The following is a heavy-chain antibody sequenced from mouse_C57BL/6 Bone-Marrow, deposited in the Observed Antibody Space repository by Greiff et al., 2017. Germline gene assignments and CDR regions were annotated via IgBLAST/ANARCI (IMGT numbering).Heavy chain of an antibody. V-gene: IGHV1-55*01. D-gene: IGHD2-1*01. CDR2: IYPGSGST. J-gene: IGHJ3*01. CDR3: ASNYDAAWFAY. Sequence: VKLMESGAELVKPGASVKMSCKASGYTFTSYWITWVKQRPGQGLEWIGDIYPGSGSTNYNEKFKSKATLTVDTSSSTAYMQLSSLTSEDSAVYYCASNYDAAWFAYWGQGTLVTVSA. CDR1: GYTFTSYW.